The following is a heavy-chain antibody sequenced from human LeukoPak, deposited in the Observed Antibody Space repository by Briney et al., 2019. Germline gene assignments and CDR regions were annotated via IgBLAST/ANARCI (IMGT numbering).Heavy chain of an antibody. V-gene: IGHV3-23*01. D-gene: IGHD6-19*01. CDR2: ISGSGGST. CDR1: GFTFSSYA. Sequence: GGSLRLSCAASGFTFSSYAMSWVRQAPGKGLEWVSAISGSGGSTYYADSVKSRFTISRDNSKNTLYLQMNSLRAEDTAVYYCANSPSQVAGTADYWGQGTLVTVSS. CDR3: ANSPSQVAGTADY. J-gene: IGHJ4*02.